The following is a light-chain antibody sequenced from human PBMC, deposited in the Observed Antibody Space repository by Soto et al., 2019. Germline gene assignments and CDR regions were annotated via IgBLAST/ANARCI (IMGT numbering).Light chain of an antibody. Sequence: DIVTITCRSSQSISSWLAWYQQKPGKAPKLLIYDASILESGVPSRFSGSGSWTEFTLTISSLQPEDFATYYCLHHNSYPIATFGGGTKVDNK. CDR1: QSISSW. V-gene: IGKV1-5*01. CDR2: DAS. CDR3: LHHNSYPIAT. J-gene: IGKJ4*01.